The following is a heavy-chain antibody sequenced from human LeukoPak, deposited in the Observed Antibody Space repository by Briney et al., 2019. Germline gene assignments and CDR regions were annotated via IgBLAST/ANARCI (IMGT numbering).Heavy chain of an antibody. V-gene: IGHV3-23*01. CDR1: KFTFSSFA. CDR3: ANGNGQRFLEWLHEVHFDY. CDR2: IIATVDST. D-gene: IGHD3-3*01. Sequence: SGGSLRLSCAAPKFTFSSFAMSWVRQAPGKGLEWASGIIATVDSTYYTDSVKGRFTISRDNSKNTLYLQMNSLRAEDTAVYYCANGNGQRFLEWLHEVHFDYWGQGTLVTVSS. J-gene: IGHJ4*02.